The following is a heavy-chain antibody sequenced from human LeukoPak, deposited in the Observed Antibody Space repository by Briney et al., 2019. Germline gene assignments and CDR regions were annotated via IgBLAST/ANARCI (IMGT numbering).Heavy chain of an antibody. D-gene: IGHD3-3*01. J-gene: IGHJ4*02. V-gene: IGHV3-21*01. CDR1: GFTCSSYS. CDR2: ISSSSSNI. Sequence: GGSLRLSCAASGFTCSSYSMNWVRQAPGKGLEGVSSISSSSSNIYYADSVKGRFTISRDNAKNSLYLQMNSLRAEDTAVYYCARDVRFLEWPFDYWGQGTLVTVSS. CDR3: ARDVRFLEWPFDY.